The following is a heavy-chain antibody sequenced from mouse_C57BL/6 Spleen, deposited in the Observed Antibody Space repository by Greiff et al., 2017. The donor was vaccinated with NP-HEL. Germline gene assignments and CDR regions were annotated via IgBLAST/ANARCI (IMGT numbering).Heavy chain of an antibody. CDR1: GFSLTSYG. J-gene: IGHJ1*03. Sequence: QVQLKESGPGLVQPSQSLSITCTVSGFSLTSYGVHWVRQSPGKGLEWLGVIWSGGSTDYNAAFISRLSISKDNSKSQVFFKMNSLQADDTAIYYCARKNYGSSYGTYWYFDVWGTGTTVTVSS. CDR2: IWSGGST. V-gene: IGHV2-2*01. D-gene: IGHD1-1*01. CDR3: ARKNYGSSYGTYWYFDV.